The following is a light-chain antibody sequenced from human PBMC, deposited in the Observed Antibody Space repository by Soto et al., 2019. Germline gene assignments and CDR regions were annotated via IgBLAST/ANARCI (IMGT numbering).Light chain of an antibody. V-gene: IGKV3-11*01. CDR2: DAS. CDR1: QSVSSY. Sequence: ESVLTQSPATLSLSPGERATLSCRASQSVSSYLAWYQQKPGQAPRLLIYDASSRATGIPARFSGSGSGTDFTLTISSLEPEDFAVYYCQQRSNWPRTFGQGTNVDIK. J-gene: IGKJ1*01. CDR3: QQRSNWPRT.